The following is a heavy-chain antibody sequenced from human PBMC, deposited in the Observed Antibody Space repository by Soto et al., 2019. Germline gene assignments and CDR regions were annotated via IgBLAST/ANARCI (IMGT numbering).Heavy chain of an antibody. V-gene: IGHV1-2*02. D-gene: IGHD3-9*01. CDR3: ARQLRYFDWLYKD. CDR1: GYTVTGYY. J-gene: IGHJ4*02. CDR2: INPNSGGT. Sequence: ASVKVSCKASGYTVTGYYMHCVRQAPGQGLEWMGWINPNSGGTNYAQKFQGRVTMTRDTSISTAYMELSRLRSDDTAVYYCARQLRYFDWLYKDWGQGTLVTVSS.